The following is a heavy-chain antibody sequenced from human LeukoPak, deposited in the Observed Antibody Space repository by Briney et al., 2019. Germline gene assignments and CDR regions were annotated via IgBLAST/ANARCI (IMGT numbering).Heavy chain of an antibody. CDR1: GGSFSGYY. D-gene: IGHD3-22*01. CDR3: ARGQYYYDSSGCYYPYYFDY. CDR2: INHSGST. V-gene: IGHV4-34*01. J-gene: IGHJ4*02. Sequence: SETLSLTCAVYGGSFSGYYWSWIRQPPGKGLEWIGEINHSGSTNYNPSLKSRVTISVDTSKNQFSLKLSSVTAADTAVYYCARGQYYYDSSGCYYPYYFDYWGQGTLVTVSP.